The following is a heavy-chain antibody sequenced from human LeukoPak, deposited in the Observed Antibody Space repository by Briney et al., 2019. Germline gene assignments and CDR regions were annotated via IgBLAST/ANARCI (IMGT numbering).Heavy chain of an antibody. V-gene: IGHV4-59*01. J-gene: IGHJ4*02. CDR3: ARGYGDFRVEGRYFHS. CDR2: VHYSGTA. Sequence: PSETLSLTCTVSDDSITNYDWSWVRQPPGKGLEFIGHVHYSGTANYNPSLRSRVTISIDTSKKHFFLKLKSVTAADTAVYYCARGYGDFRVEGRYFHSWGQGTLVTVSS. CDR1: DDSITNYD. D-gene: IGHD4-17*01.